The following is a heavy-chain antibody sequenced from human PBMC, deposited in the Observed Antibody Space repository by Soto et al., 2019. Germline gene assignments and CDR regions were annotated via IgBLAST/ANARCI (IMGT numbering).Heavy chain of an antibody. D-gene: IGHD7-27*01. Sequence: QVHRQESGPGLVKPSETLSLTCTVSGDSISTDYWSWIRQSPGKGLEWIGFIYYGGSTNYNPSLKSRVTISVDTPKNQFSLKLSSVTAADTAVYYCAKNWNWGSLVHWGQGTLVTVSS. CDR3: AKNWNWGSLVH. CDR2: IYYGGST. CDR1: GDSISTDY. J-gene: IGHJ4*02. V-gene: IGHV4-59*08.